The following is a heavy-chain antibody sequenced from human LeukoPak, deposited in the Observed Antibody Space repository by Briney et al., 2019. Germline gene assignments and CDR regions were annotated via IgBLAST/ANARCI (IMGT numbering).Heavy chain of an antibody. CDR3: ARDRDCSGGSCYSHYYYYYMDV. CDR1: GGSISSGDYY. V-gene: IGHV4-30-2*01. CDR2: IYHSGST. J-gene: IGHJ6*03. Sequence: PSETLSLTCTVSGGSISSGDYYWSWIRQPPGKGLEWIGYIYHSGSTYYNPSLKSRVTISVDRSKNQFSLKLSSVTAADTAVYYCARDRDCSGGSCYSHYYYYYMDVWGKGTTVTVSS. D-gene: IGHD2-15*01.